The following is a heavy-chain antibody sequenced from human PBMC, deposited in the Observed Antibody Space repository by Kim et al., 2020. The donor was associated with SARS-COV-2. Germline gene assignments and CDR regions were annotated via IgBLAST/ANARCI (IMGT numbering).Heavy chain of an antibody. Sequence: TYYADCVKGRFTSSRDNSKNTLYLQMSSLRAEDTSVYYCAKGPGSSYFDYWGQGTLVTVSS. V-gene: IGHV3-23*01. D-gene: IGHD3-3*01. CDR3: AKGPGSSYFDY. CDR2: T. J-gene: IGHJ4*02.